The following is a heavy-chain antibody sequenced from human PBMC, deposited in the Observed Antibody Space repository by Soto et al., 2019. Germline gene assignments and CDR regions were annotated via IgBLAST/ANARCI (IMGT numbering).Heavy chain of an antibody. J-gene: IGHJ4*02. V-gene: IGHV3-7*01. CDR2: INQDGSDK. CDR1: GFTFSGYW. D-gene: IGHD2-15*01. Sequence: EVQLVESGGGLVQPGGSLRLSCAATGFTFSGYWMTWVRQAPGKGLEWVANINQDGSDKYYVDSVKGRFTISRDNAKNSLYLQMSSLRAEDTAVYYRAAVGGSGYVDYWGQGTLVTVSS. CDR3: AAVGGSGYVDY.